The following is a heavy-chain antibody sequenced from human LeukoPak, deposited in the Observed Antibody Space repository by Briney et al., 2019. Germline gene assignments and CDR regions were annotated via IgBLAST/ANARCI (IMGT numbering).Heavy chain of an antibody. V-gene: IGHV4-39*07. CDR1: GGSISSRSYY. CDR2: IYYSGST. Sequence: SETLSLTCTVSGGSISSRSYYWGWVRQPPGKGLEWIGRIYYSGSTYYNPSLKSRVTISVDTSKHQFSLKLSSVTAADTAVYYCARDQGHQYSSSSGWFDPWGQGTVVSVSS. J-gene: IGHJ5*02. D-gene: IGHD6-6*01. CDR3: ARDQGHQYSSSSGWFDP.